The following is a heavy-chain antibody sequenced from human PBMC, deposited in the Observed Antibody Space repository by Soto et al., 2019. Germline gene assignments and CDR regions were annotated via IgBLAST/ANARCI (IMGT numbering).Heavy chain of an antibody. CDR2: INHDGALT. J-gene: IGHJ4*02. Sequence: PVGSLRLSCEASGFTFSNFDMSWVRQAPGKGLERASGINHDGALTFYPDSLKGRFTISRDNSKNTLNLQMYRLRAEDTALYYCWSRPRTAGDDSFDHWGQGTLVTVSS. CDR3: WSRPRTAGDDSFDH. D-gene: IGHD6-13*01. CDR1: GFTFSNFD. V-gene: IGHV3-23*01.